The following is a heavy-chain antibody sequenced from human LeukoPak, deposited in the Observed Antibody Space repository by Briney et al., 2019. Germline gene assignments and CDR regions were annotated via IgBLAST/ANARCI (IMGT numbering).Heavy chain of an antibody. Sequence: ASVKVSCKASGHTFTSYGISWVRQAPGQGLEWMGWISAYNGNTNYAQKLQGRVTMTTDTSTSTAYMELRSLGSDDTAVYYCAREAIRLYSGYDSSFDYWGQGTLVTVSS. CDR1: GHTFTSYG. CDR2: ISAYNGNT. J-gene: IGHJ4*02. CDR3: AREAIRLYSGYDSSFDY. D-gene: IGHD5-12*01. V-gene: IGHV1-18*01.